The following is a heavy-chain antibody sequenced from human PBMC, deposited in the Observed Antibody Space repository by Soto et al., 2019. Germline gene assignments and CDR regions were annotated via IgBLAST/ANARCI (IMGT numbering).Heavy chain of an antibody. Sequence: QVQLVESGGGVVQPGRSLRLSCAASGFTFSSYAMHWVRQAPGKGLEWVAVISYDGSNKYYADSVKGRFTISRDNSKNTLYLQMNSLRAEDTAVYYCARDKSNTAMVSYYYGMDVWGQGTTVTVSS. D-gene: IGHD5-18*01. CDR1: GFTFSSYA. J-gene: IGHJ6*02. CDR2: ISYDGSNK. CDR3: ARDKSNTAMVSYYYGMDV. V-gene: IGHV3-30-3*01.